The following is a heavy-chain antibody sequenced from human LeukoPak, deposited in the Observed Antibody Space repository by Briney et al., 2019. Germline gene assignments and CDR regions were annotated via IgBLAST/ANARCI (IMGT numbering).Heavy chain of an antibody. D-gene: IGHD3-10*01. V-gene: IGHV4-34*01. Sequence: SETLSLTCAVYGGSFSGYYWSWIRRPPGKGLEWIGEINHSGSTNYNPSLKSRVTISVDTSKNQFSLKLSSVTAADTAVYYCARGQNRGGDWFDPWGQGTLVTVSS. J-gene: IGHJ5*02. CDR2: INHSGST. CDR1: GGSFSGYY. CDR3: ARGQNRGGDWFDP.